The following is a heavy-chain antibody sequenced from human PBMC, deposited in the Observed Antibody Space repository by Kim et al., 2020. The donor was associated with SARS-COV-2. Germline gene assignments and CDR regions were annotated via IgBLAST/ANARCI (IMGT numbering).Heavy chain of an antibody. D-gene: IGHD3-22*01. CDR2: IKRDGSEK. J-gene: IGHJ6*02. Sequence: GGSLRLSCAASGFMFSDYWMSWVRQAPGKGLKWVAIIKRDGSEKYYVDSVKGRFTISRDNTERSVFLQMNSLRAEDTAVYYCVRDVPYYYDKKSDFGLDVWGQGTTVIVSS. CDR3: VRDVPYYYDKKSDFGLDV. V-gene: IGHV3-7*03. CDR1: GFMFSDYW.